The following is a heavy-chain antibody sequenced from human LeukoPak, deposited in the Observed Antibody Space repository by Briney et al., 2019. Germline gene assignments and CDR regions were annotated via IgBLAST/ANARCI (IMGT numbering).Heavy chain of an antibody. CDR3: ARESYGSRSYDDYYYYMDV. J-gene: IGHJ6*03. CDR1: GGSIGRSRYY. D-gene: IGHD3-10*01. V-gene: IGHV4-39*07. CDR2: IYYSGST. Sequence: SETLSLTCTVSGGSIGRSRYYWGWIRQPPGKGLEWIGSIYYSGSTYYNPSLKSRVTTSVDTSKNQFSLKLSSVTAADTAVYYCARESYGSRSYDDYYYYMDVWGKGTTVTVSS.